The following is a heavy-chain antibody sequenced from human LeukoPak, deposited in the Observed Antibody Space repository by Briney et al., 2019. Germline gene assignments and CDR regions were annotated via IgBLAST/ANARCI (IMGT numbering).Heavy chain of an antibody. CDR3: ATPPVVATIRGDI. V-gene: IGHV3-72*01. Sequence: GGSLRLSCAACGFTFSDHYMDWVRQAPGKGLEWVGRTRNKANSYTTEYAASVKGRFTISRDDSKNSLYLQMNSLKTEDTAVYYCATPPVVATIRGDIWGQGTMVTVSS. CDR2: TRNKANSYTT. J-gene: IGHJ3*02. CDR1: GFTFSDHY. D-gene: IGHD5-24*01.